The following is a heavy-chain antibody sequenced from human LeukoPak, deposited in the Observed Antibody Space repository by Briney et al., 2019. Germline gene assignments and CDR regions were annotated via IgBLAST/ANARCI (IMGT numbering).Heavy chain of an antibody. V-gene: IGHV3-30*19. CDR2: ISYDGSNK. D-gene: IGHD5-18*01. Sequence: SGGSLRLSCAASGFTFSSYGMHWVRQAPGKGLEWVAVISYDGSNKYYADSVKGRFTISRDNSKNTLYLQMNSLRAEDTAVYYCAITRDTAMAPFDYWGQGTLVTVSS. CDR1: GFTFSSYG. CDR3: AITRDTAMAPFDY. J-gene: IGHJ4*02.